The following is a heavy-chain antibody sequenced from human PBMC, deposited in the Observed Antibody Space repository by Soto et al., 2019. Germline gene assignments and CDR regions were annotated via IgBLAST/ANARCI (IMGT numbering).Heavy chain of an antibody. CDR2: TYHSGYT. Sequence: SETLSLTCTVSSAPITKYYWGWVRQAPGRGLEWIGFTYHSGYTSYSPSLKSRVTISVDTSKNQFSLKLSSVTAADTAVYYCARHATRSYDYWGQGTLVTVSS. J-gene: IGHJ4*02. V-gene: IGHV4-59*01. CDR3: ARHATRSYDY. CDR1: SAPITKYY.